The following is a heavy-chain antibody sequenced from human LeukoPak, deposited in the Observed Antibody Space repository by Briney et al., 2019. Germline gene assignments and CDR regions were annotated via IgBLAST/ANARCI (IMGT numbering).Heavy chain of an antibody. V-gene: IGHV4-39*07. Sequence: KPSETLSLTCTVSGDSISSSSYHWGWIRRPPGTGLEWIGSIFYSGNTYYNPSLKSRVTISVDTSKNQFSLKLSSVTAADTAVYYCARVEPYSSSWYVSTAEYFQHWGQGTLVTVSS. D-gene: IGHD6-13*01. CDR2: IFYSGNT. J-gene: IGHJ1*01. CDR3: ARVEPYSSSWYVSTAEYFQH. CDR1: GDSISSSSYH.